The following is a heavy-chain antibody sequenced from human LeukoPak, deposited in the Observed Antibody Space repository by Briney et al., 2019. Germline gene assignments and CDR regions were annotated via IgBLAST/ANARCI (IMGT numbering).Heavy chain of an antibody. CDR2: ISAGGGNT. J-gene: IGHJ2*01. D-gene: IGHD2-2*01. V-gene: IGHV3-23*01. CDR3: ARDTSGYCSTSRCYGSWYFDL. CDR1: GFTFSTYG. Sequence: GGSLRLSCAASGFTFSTYGMNWVRQAPGKGLEWVSAISAGGGNTYYADSVKGRFTVSRDNSKNTLYLQMNSLGAEDTAVYYCARDTSGYCSTSRCYGSWYFDLWGRGTLVTVSS.